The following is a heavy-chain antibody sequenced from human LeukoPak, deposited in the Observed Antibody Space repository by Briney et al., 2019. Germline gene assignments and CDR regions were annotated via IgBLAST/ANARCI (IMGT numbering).Heavy chain of an antibody. CDR2: INTNTGNP. J-gene: IGHJ6*03. CDR3: ARDQSSSWSHYYYMDV. Sequence: ASVKVSCKASGYTFTSYAMNWVRQAPGQGLEWMGWINTNTGNPRYAQGFTGRFVFSLDTSVSTAYLQISSLKAEDTAVYYCARDQSSSWSHYYYMDVWGKGTTVTVSS. CDR1: GYTFTSYA. V-gene: IGHV7-4-1*02. D-gene: IGHD6-13*01.